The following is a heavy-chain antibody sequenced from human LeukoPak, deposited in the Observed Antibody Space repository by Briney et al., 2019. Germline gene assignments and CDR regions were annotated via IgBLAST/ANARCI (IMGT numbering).Heavy chain of an antibody. CDR3: ARRPIGRGFGEFYFDY. V-gene: IGHV4-39*01. Sequence: SETLSLTCTVSGDSFTSPDHYWDWVRLPPGKGLEWVGAIHDTGRTYYSPSLKRRVTISVDTSKSQFSLDLSSVTAADTAVYYCARRPIGRGFGEFYFDYWGQGTLVTVSS. D-gene: IGHD3-10*01. J-gene: IGHJ4*02. CDR2: IHDTGRT. CDR1: GDSFTSPDHY.